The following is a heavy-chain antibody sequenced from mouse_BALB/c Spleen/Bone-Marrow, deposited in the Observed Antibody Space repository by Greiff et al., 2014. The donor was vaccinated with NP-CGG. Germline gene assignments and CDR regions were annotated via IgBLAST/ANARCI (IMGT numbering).Heavy chain of an antibody. Sequence: QVQLQQSGAELARPGASVKMSCKASGYTFTSYTMQWIRQRPGQGLEWIGYIVPSSDYTNYNQNFKDKATLTADKSSSTAYMQLNSLTSGDFAVYYCAREARTGAWFAYWGQGTLVTVSA. V-gene: IGHV1-4*01. D-gene: IGHD4-1*01. CDR2: IVPSSDYT. CDR1: GYTFTSYT. J-gene: IGHJ3*01. CDR3: AREARTGAWFAY.